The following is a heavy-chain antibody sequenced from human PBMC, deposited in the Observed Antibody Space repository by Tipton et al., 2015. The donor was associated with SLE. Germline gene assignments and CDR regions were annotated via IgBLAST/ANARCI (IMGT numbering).Heavy chain of an antibody. CDR1: GGSISSYY. CDR3: ASGGDGYNFTFDI. CDR2: IYYSGST. Sequence: TLSLTCTVSGGSISSYYWSWIRQPPGKGPEWIGYIYYSGSTNYNPSLKSRVTISVGTSKNQFSLKLSSVTAADTAVYYCASGGDGYNFTFDIWGQGTMVTVFS. V-gene: IGHV4-59*01. D-gene: IGHD5-24*01. J-gene: IGHJ3*02.